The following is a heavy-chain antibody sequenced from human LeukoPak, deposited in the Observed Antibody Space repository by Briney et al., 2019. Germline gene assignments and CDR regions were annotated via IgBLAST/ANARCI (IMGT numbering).Heavy chain of an antibody. CDR2: IYPGDSDT. D-gene: IGHD3-22*01. CDR3: ARSLPTYYYDSSGYYYFDY. J-gene: IGHJ4*02. V-gene: IGHV5-51*01. CDR1: GYSFTSYW. Sequence: GESLKISCKGSGYSFTSYWIGWVRQMPGKGLEWMGIIYPGDSDTRYSPSFQGQVTISADKSISTAYLQWSSLKASDTAMYYCARSLPTYYYDSSGYYYFDYWGQGTLVTVSS.